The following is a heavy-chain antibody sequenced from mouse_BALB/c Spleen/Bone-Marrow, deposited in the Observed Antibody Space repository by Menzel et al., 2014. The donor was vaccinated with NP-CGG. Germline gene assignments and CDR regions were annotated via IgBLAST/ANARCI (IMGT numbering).Heavy chain of an antibody. Sequence: QVHVKQSGAEFVKPGASVKLSCKASGYTFTSYWMHRVKQRPGQGLEWIGEIDPSDSYTNYNQKFKSKATLTVDKSSSTAYMQLSSLTSEDSAVYYCARRELGPRWFTYWGQGTLVTVSA. V-gene: IGHV1-69*02. CDR3: ARRELGPRWFTY. D-gene: IGHD3-1*01. J-gene: IGHJ3*01. CDR2: IDPSDSYT. CDR1: GYTFTSYW.